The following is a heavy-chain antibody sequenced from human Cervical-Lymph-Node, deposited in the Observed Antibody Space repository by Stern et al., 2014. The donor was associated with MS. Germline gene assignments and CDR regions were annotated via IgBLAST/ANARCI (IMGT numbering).Heavy chain of an antibody. CDR1: GFTFRSYG. D-gene: IGHD6-19*01. CDR2: ISFDGNKK. CDR3: H. V-gene: IGHV3-30*03. J-gene: IGHJ1*01. Sequence: VQLVESGGGVVQPGRSLRLSCAASGFTFRSYGMHWFRQAPGKGLEWVAVISFDGNKKYYGDSVQGRFTISRDNSKNTTSLLNCANVAVSGSQRVQHWGQGTLVTVS.